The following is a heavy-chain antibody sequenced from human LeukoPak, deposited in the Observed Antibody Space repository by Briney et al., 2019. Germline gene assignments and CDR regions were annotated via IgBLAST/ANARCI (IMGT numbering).Heavy chain of an antibody. D-gene: IGHD6-13*01. Sequence: GGSLRLSCAASGFTFSSYGMHWVRQAPGKGLEWVAVISYDGSNKYYADSVKGRFTISRDNSKNTLYLQMNSLRAEDTAVYYCASIFQYSSSWYKVFDYWGQGTLVTVSS. V-gene: IGHV3-30*03. CDR2: ISYDGSNK. CDR1: GFTFSSYG. J-gene: IGHJ4*02. CDR3: ASIFQYSSSWYKVFDY.